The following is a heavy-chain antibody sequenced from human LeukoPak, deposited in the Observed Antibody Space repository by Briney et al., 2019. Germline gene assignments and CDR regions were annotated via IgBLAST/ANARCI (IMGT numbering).Heavy chain of an antibody. Sequence: PGGSLRLSCAASGFTFSSYGMHWVRQAPGKGLEWVAVISYDGSHKYYADSVKGRFTISSDNSKNTLYLQMNSLRAEDTAVYYCAKGPETGWYEYFQHWGQGTLVTVSS. CDR3: AKGPETGWYEYFQH. CDR2: ISYDGSHK. V-gene: IGHV3-30*18. CDR1: GFTFSSYG. J-gene: IGHJ1*01. D-gene: IGHD6-19*01.